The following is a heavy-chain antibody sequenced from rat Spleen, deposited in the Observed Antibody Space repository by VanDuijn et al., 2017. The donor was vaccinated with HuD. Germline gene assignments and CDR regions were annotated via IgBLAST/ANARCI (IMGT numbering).Heavy chain of an antibody. CDR3: ARGASYYGSTPFDY. Sequence: EVQLVESGGGLVQPGRSLKFSCAASGFTFSDYAMAWVRQAPKKGLEWVATIIYDGSSTYYRDSVKGRFTISRDNAKSTLYLQMDSLRSEDTATYYCARGASYYGSTPFDYWGQGVMVTVSS. J-gene: IGHJ2*01. D-gene: IGHD1-6*01. CDR2: IIYDGSST. CDR1: GFTFSDYA. V-gene: IGHV5-17*01.